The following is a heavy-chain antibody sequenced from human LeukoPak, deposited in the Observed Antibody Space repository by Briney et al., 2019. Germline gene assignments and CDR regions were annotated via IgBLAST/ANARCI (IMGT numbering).Heavy chain of an antibody. J-gene: IGHJ4*02. V-gene: IGHV4-34*01. CDR2: INHSGST. CDR3: ARGWYCSGGSCSSFDY. D-gene: IGHD2-15*01. Sequence: SETLSLTCAVYGGSFSGYYWSWIRQPPGKGLEWIGEINHSGSTNYNPSLKSRVTISVDTSKNQFSLKLSSVTAADTAVYYCARGWYCSGGSCSSFDYWGQGTLVTVSS. CDR1: GGSFSGYY.